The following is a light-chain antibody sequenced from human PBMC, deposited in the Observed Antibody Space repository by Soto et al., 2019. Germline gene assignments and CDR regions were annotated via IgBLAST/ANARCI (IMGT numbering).Light chain of an antibody. Sequence: DIHLTQSPSTLSASVGDRVTITCRASQSISSWLARYQQKPGKAPKLLIYKASTLESGVPSRFSGSGSGTEFTLTINSLQPDDFATYYCQHWVDYMWTFGQGTKVEIK. CDR3: QHWVDYMWT. CDR1: QSISSW. CDR2: KAS. V-gene: IGKV1-5*03. J-gene: IGKJ1*01.